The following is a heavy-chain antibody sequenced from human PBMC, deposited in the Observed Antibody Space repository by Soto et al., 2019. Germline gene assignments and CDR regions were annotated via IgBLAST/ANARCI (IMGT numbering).Heavy chain of an antibody. D-gene: IGHD5-18*01. CDR2: INHSGST. V-gene: IGHV4-34*01. Sequence: SETLSLTCAVYGRSFSGYYWSWIRQPPGKGLEWIGEINHSGSTNYNPSLKSRVTISVDTSKNQFSLKLSSVTAADTAVYYCARDYSSYGPFDYWGQGTLVTVSS. CDR3: ARDYSSYGPFDY. CDR1: GRSFSGYY. J-gene: IGHJ4*02.